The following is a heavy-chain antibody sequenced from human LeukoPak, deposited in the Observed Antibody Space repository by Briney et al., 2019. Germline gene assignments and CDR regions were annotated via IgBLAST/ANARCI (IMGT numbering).Heavy chain of an antibody. CDR1: GFTFSSYS. Sequence: GGSLRLSCAASGFTFSSYSMNWVRQAPGRGLEWVSCISYSSNYIYYADSVKGRFTISRDNTKNSLYLQMNSLRAEDTAVYYCARERGSGWGGGIQHWGQGTLVTVSS. J-gene: IGHJ1*01. D-gene: IGHD6-19*01. CDR3: ARERGSGWGGGIQH. V-gene: IGHV3-21*01. CDR2: ISYSSNYI.